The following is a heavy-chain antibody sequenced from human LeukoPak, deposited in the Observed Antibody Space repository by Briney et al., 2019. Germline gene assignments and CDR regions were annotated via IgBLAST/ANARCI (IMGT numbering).Heavy chain of an antibody. CDR1: GYTFTGYY. CDR3: ARGGYSSCWYVGLFGLGDYYYYGMDV. V-gene: IGHV1-2*02. D-gene: IGHD6-19*01. J-gene: IGHJ6*02. Sequence: ASVKVSCKASGYTFTGYYMHWVRQAPGQGLEWMGWINPNSGGTNYAQKFQGRVTMTRDTPLSPAYMELSRLRSDDTAVYYCARGGYSSCWYVGLFGLGDYYYYGMDVWGQGTTVSVSS. CDR2: INPNSGGT.